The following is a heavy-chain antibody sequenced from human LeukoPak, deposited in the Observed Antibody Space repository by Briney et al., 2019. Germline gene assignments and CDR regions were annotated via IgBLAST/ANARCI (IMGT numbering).Heavy chain of an antibody. J-gene: IGHJ4*02. Sequence: GGSLRLSCAASGFTVSSNYMSWVRPAPGKGLEWVSVFYSGGSTSYADSVKGRFTISRDNSKNTLYLQMNSLRAEDTAVYYCARFTHGGDFDYWGQGTLVTVSS. CDR1: GFTVSSNY. D-gene: IGHD2-21*01. CDR3: ARFTHGGDFDY. V-gene: IGHV3-66*01. CDR2: FYSGGST.